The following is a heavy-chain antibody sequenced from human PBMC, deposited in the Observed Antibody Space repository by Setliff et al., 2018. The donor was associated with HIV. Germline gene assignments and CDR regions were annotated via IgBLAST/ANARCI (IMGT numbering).Heavy chain of an antibody. CDR3: AKTSVGATGLYAFDI. CDR1: GGSIGSGSHY. D-gene: IGHD1-26*01. Sequence: SETLSLTCSVSGGSIGSGSHYWSWIRQPAGKGLEWIGHIYTTGSTNYNPSLKRRVTISADTSNNQFSLRLTPMTAADTAVYYCAKTSVGATGLYAFDIWGQGTMVTVSS. J-gene: IGHJ3*02. CDR2: IYTTGST. V-gene: IGHV4-61*09.